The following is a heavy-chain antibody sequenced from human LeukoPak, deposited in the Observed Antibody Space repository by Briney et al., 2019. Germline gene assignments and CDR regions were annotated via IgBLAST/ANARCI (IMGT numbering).Heavy chain of an antibody. Sequence: GASVKVSCKASGYTFTGYYMHWVRQAPGQGLEWMGWINPNSGGTNYAQKFQGRVTMTRDTSISTAYMELSRLRSDDTAVYYCARREPDGLSGSYSRKGIYYYYYMDVWGKGITVTVSS. D-gene: IGHD1-26*01. CDR3: ARREPDGLSGSYSRKGIYYYYYMDV. V-gene: IGHV1-2*02. J-gene: IGHJ6*03. CDR2: INPNSGGT. CDR1: GYTFTGYY.